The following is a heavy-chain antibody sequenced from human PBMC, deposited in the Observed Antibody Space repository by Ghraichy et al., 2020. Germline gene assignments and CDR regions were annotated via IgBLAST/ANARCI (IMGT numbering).Heavy chain of an antibody. CDR2: ISAYNGNT. CDR1: GYTFTSYG. D-gene: IGHD3-10*01. Sequence: ASVKVSCKASGYTFTSYGISWVRQAPGQGLEWMGWISAYNGNTNYAQKLQGRVTMTIDTYTSTAYMELRSLRSDDTAVYFCARDSVDVKYSYGSGSYPSDYWGQGTLVTVSS. J-gene: IGHJ4*02. V-gene: IGHV1-18*04. CDR3: ARDSVDVKYSYGSGSYPSDY.